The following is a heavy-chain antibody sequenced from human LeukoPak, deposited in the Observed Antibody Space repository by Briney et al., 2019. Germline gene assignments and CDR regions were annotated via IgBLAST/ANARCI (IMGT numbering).Heavy chain of an antibody. J-gene: IGHJ4*02. Sequence: GASVKVSCKASGYTFTSYDINWVRQATGQGLEWMGWMNPNSGNTGYAQKFQGRVTMTRNTSISTAYMELSGLRSEDTAVYYCARGGYSSGWHPDWGQGTLVTVSS. CDR2: MNPNSGNT. D-gene: IGHD6-19*01. CDR3: ARGGYSSGWHPD. CDR1: GYTFTSYD. V-gene: IGHV1-8*01.